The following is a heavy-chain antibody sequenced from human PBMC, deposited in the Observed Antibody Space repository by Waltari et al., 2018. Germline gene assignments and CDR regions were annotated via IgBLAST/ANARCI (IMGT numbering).Heavy chain of an antibody. CDR2: IYTSGST. D-gene: IGHD5-18*01. V-gene: IGHV4-61*02. CDR1: GGSISSGSYY. J-gene: IGHJ6*02. CDR3: ARDTRYSYGSPYYYYYGMDV. Sequence: QVQLQESGPGLVKPSQTLSLTCTVPGGSISSGSYYWSWIRQPAGKGLEWIGRIYTSGSTNYNPSLKSRVTISVDTSKNQFSLKLSSVTAADTAVYYCARDTRYSYGSPYYYYYGMDVWGQGTTVTVSS.